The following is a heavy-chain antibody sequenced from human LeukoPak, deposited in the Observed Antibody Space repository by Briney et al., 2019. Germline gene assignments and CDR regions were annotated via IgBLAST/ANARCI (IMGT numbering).Heavy chain of an antibody. J-gene: IGHJ6*02. V-gene: IGHV4-59*01. Sequence: SETLSLTCTVSGGSISSYYWRWIRQPPGKGLEWIGYIYYSGSTNYNPSLKSRVTISVDTSKNQFSLKLSSLTTADTAVYYCARDLGIPKGGPTYYDYYYGMDVWGQGTTVTVSS. D-gene: IGHD6-13*01. CDR1: GGSISSYY. CDR3: ARDLGIPKGGPTYYDYYYGMDV. CDR2: IYYSGST.